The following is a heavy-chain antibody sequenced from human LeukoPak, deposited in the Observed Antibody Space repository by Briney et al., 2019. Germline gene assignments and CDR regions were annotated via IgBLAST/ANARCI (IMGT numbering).Heavy chain of an antibody. CDR3: AREHGIVGATFDY. Sequence: HPGRSLRLSCAASGFTFSSYAMHWVRQAPGKGLEWVANIKQDGSEKYYVDSVKGRFTISRDNAKNSLYLQMNSLRAEDTAVYYCAREHGIVGATFDYWGQGTLVTVSS. CDR2: IKQDGSEK. V-gene: IGHV3-7*01. J-gene: IGHJ4*02. D-gene: IGHD1-26*01. CDR1: GFTFSSYA.